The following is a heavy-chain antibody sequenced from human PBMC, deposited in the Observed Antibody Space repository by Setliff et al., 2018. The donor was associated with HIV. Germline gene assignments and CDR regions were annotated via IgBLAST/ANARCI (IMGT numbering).Heavy chain of an antibody. J-gene: IGHJ6*03. D-gene: IGHD3-22*01. V-gene: IGHV4-34*01. CDR2: INHSGST. CDR1: GGSFSSYY. CDR3: ARGRVYKGYYDSSSSWGRYYYYHMDV. Sequence: SETLSLTCAVYGGSFSSYYWSWIRQPPGKGLEWIGEINHSGSTNYSPSLKSRVAISVDTSKNQFSLKLSSVSAADTAVLYCARGRVYKGYYDSSSSWGRYYYYHMDVWGQGTTVTVSS.